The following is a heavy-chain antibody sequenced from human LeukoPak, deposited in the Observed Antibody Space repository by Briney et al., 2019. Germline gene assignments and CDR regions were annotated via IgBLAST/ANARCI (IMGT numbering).Heavy chain of an antibody. V-gene: IGHV3-7*01. CDR3: ARGLYNRNY. J-gene: IGHJ4*02. D-gene: IGHD1-14*01. Sequence: PGGSLRLSCAASGFTFSSYWMSWVRQAPGKGLESVANIKQDGSEKYYVDSVKGRFTISRDNAKNSLYLQMNSLRVEDTAVYHCARGLYNRNYWGQGTLVTVSS. CDR2: IKQDGSEK. CDR1: GFTFSSYW.